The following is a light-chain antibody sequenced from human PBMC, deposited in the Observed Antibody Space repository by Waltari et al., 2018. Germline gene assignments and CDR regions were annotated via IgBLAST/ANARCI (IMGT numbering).Light chain of an antibody. CDR1: QTVRTY. CDR3: QQRSNWPYT. CDR2: DAS. Sequence: EIVLTQSPATLSLSPGGRATLSCRASQTVRTYLAWYQQKPGQAPRLLIFDASSRATGIPAKFSGSGSGTDFTLTVSNLEPEDFAIYYCQQRSNWPYTFGQRTRVEIK. J-gene: IGKJ2*01. V-gene: IGKV3-11*01.